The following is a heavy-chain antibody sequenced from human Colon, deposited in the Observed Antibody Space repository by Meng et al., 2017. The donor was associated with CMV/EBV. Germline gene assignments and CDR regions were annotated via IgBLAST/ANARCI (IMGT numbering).Heavy chain of an antibody. J-gene: IGHJ6*02. V-gene: IGHV3-21*01. Sequence: GGSLRLSCAASGFTFSSYSINWVRQAPGKGLEWVSSISSSSSYIYYADSVKGRFTISRDNAKNSLYLQMNSLRAEDTAVYYCARDAYSSGYGMDVWGQGTTVTVSS. CDR2: ISSSSSYI. D-gene: IGHD3-22*01. CDR3: ARDAYSSGYGMDV. CDR1: GFTFSSYS.